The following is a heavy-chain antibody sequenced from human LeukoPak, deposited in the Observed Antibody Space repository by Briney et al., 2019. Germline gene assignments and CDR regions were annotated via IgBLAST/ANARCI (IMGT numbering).Heavy chain of an antibody. J-gene: IGHJ5*02. CDR2: VYSGGST. CDR3: ARDCSSTSCRGGFDP. D-gene: IGHD2-2*01. CDR1: GFTVSSNY. Sequence: PGGSLRLSCAASGFTVSSNYMTWVRQAPGKGLEWVSVVYSGGSTYYADSVKGRFTISRDNSKNTLYLQMNSLGAEDTAVYYCARDCSSTSCRGGFDPWGQGTLVTVSS. V-gene: IGHV3-66*02.